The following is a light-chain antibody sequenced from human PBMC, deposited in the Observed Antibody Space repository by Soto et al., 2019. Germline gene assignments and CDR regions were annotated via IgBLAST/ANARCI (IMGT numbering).Light chain of an antibody. J-gene: IGLJ2*01. CDR3: CSYTSNNTRV. Sequence: QSALSQPASVSGSPGQSIAISCTGSSSDVGGYNYVSWYQQHPGKAPKLIIYDVGSRPSGVSNRFSGSKSGNTASLTISGLQAEDEDDYYCCSYTSNNTRVFGGGTKLTVL. CDR2: DVG. CDR1: SSDVGGYNY. V-gene: IGLV2-14*01.